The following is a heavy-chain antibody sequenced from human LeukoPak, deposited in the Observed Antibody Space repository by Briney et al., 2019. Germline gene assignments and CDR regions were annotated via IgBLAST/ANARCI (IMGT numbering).Heavy chain of an antibody. Sequence: PGGSLRLSCAASGFTFSSYGMHWVRQAPGKGLEWVAVIWDDGSEKYYADSVKGRFSISRDNSKNSLYLQMNSLRAEDTAVYYCAKESSGGWYFDYWGQGTLVTVSS. V-gene: IGHV3-33*06. CDR2: IWDDGSEK. CDR3: AKESSGGWYFDY. J-gene: IGHJ4*02. CDR1: GFTFSSYG. D-gene: IGHD6-19*01.